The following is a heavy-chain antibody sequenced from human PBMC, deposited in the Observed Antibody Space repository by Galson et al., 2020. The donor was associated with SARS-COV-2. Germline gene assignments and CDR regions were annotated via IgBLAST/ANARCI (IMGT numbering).Heavy chain of an antibody. CDR2: INPKSGST. D-gene: IGHD3-10*01. V-gene: IGHV1-2*02. CDR3: AKGTLYYYNSGSYRFDS. J-gene: IGHJ4*02. CDR1: GYSFTGYY. Sequence: ASVKVSCKASGYSFTGYYMHWVRQAPGQGLEWMGWINPKSGSTSYAQNFQDRVTMTRDTSINTAYMELSRLRSDDMAVYYCAKGTLYYYNSGSYRFDSWGQGTLVTVSS.